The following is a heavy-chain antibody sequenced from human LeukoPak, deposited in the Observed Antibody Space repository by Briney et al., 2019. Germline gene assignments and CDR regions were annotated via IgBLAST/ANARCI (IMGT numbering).Heavy chain of an antibody. Sequence: GRSLRLSCAASGFTFDDYAMHWVRQAPGKGLEWVSGIGWNSGSIGYADSVKGRFTISRGNAKNSLYLQMNSLRAEDTALYYCVKDIHPSYDTSGYYLDWGQGTLVTVSS. D-gene: IGHD3-22*01. V-gene: IGHV3-9*01. CDR2: IGWNSGSI. CDR3: VKDIHPSYDTSGYYLD. J-gene: IGHJ4*02. CDR1: GFTFDDYA.